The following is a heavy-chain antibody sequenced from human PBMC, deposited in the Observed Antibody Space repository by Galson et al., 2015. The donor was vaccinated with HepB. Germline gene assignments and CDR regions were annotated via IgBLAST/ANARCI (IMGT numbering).Heavy chain of an antibody. J-gene: IGHJ5*02. D-gene: IGHD2-2*01. CDR1: GGSISSYY. Sequence: LSLTCTVSGGSISSYYWSWIRQPPGKGLEWIGYIYYSGSANTNPSLKSRVTISVDTSKNQFSLKLSSVTAADTAVYYCARDLGYCSTTSCYAYFDPWGQGTLVTVSS. V-gene: IGHV4-59*01. CDR3: ARDLGYCSTTSCYAYFDP. CDR2: IYYSGSA.